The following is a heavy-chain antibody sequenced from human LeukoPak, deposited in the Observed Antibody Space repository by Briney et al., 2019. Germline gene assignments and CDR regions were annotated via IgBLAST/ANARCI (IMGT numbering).Heavy chain of an antibody. CDR2: ISYDGRQK. D-gene: IGHD6-19*01. CDR3: ATEQWQLPLDY. J-gene: IGHJ4*02. CDR1: GFTFSSYA. Sequence: GVSLRLSCAASGFTFSSYALHWVRQAPGKGLEWLAVISYDGRQKFYADSVKGRFTISRDDSKDTLFLQMNSLRTEDTALYYCATEQWQLPLDYWGQGTLVTVSS. V-gene: IGHV3-30*04.